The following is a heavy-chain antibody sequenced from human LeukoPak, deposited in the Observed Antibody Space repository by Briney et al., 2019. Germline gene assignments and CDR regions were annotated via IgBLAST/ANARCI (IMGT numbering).Heavy chain of an antibody. V-gene: IGHV3-74*01. CDR2: INSDGSST. CDR3: ARVGVRPL. J-gene: IGHJ4*02. D-gene: IGHD1-26*01. Sequence: GESLRLSCVASGFTFSSYWMHWVRQAPRKGLVWVSRINSDGSSTSYADSVKGRFTISRDNAKNTLYLQMNSLRAEDTAVYYCARVGVRPLWGQGTLVTVSS. CDR1: GFTFSSYW.